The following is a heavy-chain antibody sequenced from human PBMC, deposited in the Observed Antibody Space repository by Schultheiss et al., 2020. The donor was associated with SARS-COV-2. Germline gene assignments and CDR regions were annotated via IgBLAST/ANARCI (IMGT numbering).Heavy chain of an antibody. CDR1: GYTFNSYG. V-gene: IGHV1-18*01. J-gene: IGHJ4*02. Sequence: ASVKVSCKASGYTFNSYGISWVRQAPGQGLEWMGWISAYNGNTNYAQKLQGRVTMTTDTSTSTAYMELRSLRSDDTAVYYCARGGYSSSWYDPQGDYWGQGTLVTVSS. CDR2: ISAYNGNT. D-gene: IGHD6-13*01. CDR3: ARGGYSSSWYDPQGDY.